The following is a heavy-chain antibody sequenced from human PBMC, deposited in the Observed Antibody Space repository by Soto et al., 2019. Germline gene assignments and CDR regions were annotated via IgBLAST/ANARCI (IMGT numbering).Heavy chain of an antibody. CDR2: IYSGGST. CDR3: ARANYDYVRGSYRWQYFDY. D-gene: IGHD3-16*02. V-gene: IGHV3-53*01. CDR1: GFTVSSNY. Sequence: GGSLRLSGAGSGFTVSSNYVSWVRQAPWKGLEWVSVIYSGGSTYYADSVKGRFTISRDNSKNTLYLQMNSLRAEDTAVYYCARANYDYVRGSYRWQYFDYCGQGTLVTFSP. J-gene: IGHJ4*02.